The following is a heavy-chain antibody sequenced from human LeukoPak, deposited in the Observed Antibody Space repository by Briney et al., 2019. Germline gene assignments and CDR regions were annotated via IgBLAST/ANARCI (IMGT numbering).Heavy chain of an antibody. CDR1: GFIFSNYD. J-gene: IGHJ4*02. CDR3: ARGISTGYYRGYFDY. Sequence: GGSLRLSCAASGFIFSNYDFNWVRQAPGKGLEWVAMKSYDVTKEYYVDSVRGRFTVSGDNSKNTVYLEMNSLRAEDTAVYYCARGISTGYYRGYFDYWGQGIQVTVSS. CDR2: KSYDVTKE. D-gene: IGHD3-9*01. V-gene: IGHV3-30*01.